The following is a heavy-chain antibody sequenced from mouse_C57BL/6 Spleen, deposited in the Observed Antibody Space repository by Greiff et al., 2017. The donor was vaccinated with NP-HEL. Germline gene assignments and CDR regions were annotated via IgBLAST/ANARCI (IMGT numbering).Heavy chain of an antibody. V-gene: IGHV1-82*01. D-gene: IGHD2-5*01. CDR2: IYPGDGDT. CDR1: GYAFSSSW. Sequence: VQLQESGPELVKPGASVKISCKASGYAFSSSWMNWVKQRPGKGLEWIGRIYPGDGDTNYNGKFKGKATLTADKSSSTAYMQLSSLTSEDSAVYFCSLYSNYEGYWGQGTTLTVSS. J-gene: IGHJ2*01. CDR3: SLYSNYEGY.